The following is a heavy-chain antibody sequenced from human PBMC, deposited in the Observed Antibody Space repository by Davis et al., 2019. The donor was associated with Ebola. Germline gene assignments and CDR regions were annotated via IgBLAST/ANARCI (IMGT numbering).Heavy chain of an antibody. D-gene: IGHD2-2*02. J-gene: IGHJ6*02. Sequence: MPSETLSLTCTVSGGSISSSSYYWGWIRQPPGKGLEWIGSIYYSGSTYYNPSLKSRVTISVDTSKNQFSLKLRSVTAADTAVYYCARGGYCSSTSCYTVFSYYYYGMDVWGQGTTVTVSS. V-gene: IGHV4-39*07. CDR2: IYYSGST. CDR3: ARGGYCSSTSCYTVFSYYYYGMDV. CDR1: GGSISSSSYY.